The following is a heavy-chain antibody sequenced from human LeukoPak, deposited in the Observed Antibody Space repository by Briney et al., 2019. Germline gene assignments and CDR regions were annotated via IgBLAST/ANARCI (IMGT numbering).Heavy chain of an antibody. CDR3: ALTPRDPTAYCGGDCYYPFDY. D-gene: IGHD2-21*02. J-gene: IGHJ4*02. Sequence: TGGSLRLSCAASGFTFSDYYMSWIRQAPGKGLEWVSYISSSSSSYTNYADSVKGRFTISRDNAKNSLYLQMNSLRAEDTAVYYCALTPRDPTAYCGGDCYYPFDYWGQGTLVTVSP. V-gene: IGHV3-11*06. CDR2: ISSSSSSYT. CDR1: GFTFSDYY.